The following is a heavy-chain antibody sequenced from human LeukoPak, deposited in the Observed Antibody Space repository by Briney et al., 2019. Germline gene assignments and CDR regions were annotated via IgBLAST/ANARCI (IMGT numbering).Heavy chain of an antibody. J-gene: IGHJ4*02. CDR3: ASTPTGYSSGWYGF. V-gene: IGHV4-34*01. CDR2: INHSGST. Sequence: SETLSLTCAVYGGSFSGYYWSWIRQPPGKGLEGIGEINHSGSTNYNPSLKSRVTISVDTSKNQFSLKLRSVTAADTAVYYCASTPTGYSSGWYGFWGQGTLVTVSS. CDR1: GGSFSGYY. D-gene: IGHD6-19*01.